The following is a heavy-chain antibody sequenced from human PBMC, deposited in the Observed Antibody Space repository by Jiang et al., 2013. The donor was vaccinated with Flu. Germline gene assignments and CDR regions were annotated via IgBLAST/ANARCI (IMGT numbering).Heavy chain of an antibody. CDR3: ARGIDYGDYVAPPGY. J-gene: IGHJ4*02. V-gene: IGHV4-39*07. Sequence: RQPPGKGLEWIGVSFIVGDTYYNRPPRVEVTISVDTSKNQFSLKLSSVTAADTAVYYCARGIDYGDYVAPPGYWGQGTLVTVSS. CDR2: SFIVGDT. D-gene: IGHD4-17*01.